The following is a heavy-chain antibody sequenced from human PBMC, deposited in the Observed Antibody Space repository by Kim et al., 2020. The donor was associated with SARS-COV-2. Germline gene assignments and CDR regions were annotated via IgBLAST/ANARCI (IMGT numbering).Heavy chain of an antibody. CDR2: ISNSSSYI. V-gene: IGHV3-21*01. CDR1: GFTFSSYS. Sequence: GGSLRLSCAASGFTFSSYSMNWVRQAPGKGLEWVSSISNSSSYIYYADSVKGRFTISRDNAKNSLYLQMNSLRAEDTAVYYCARGALAAAGSRTNYYYYGLDVGRQGTSVTLS. CDR3: ARGALAAAGSRTNYYYYGLDV. J-gene: IGHJ6*02. D-gene: IGHD6-13*01.